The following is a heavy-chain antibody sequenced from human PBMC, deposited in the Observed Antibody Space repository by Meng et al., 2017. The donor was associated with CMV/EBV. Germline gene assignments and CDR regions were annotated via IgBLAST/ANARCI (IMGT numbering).Heavy chain of an antibody. D-gene: IGHD6-6*01. CDR2: ISSSGSTI. J-gene: IGHJ6*02. V-gene: IGHV3-11*01. CDR3: ARALYSSSSFDVGHYYYYGMDV. CDR1: GFTFSDYY. Sequence: GESLKISCASSGFTFSDYYMSWSRQAPGKGLEWVSYISSSGSTIYYADSVKGRFTITRDNAKNSLYLQMNSLRAEDTAVYYCARALYSSSSFDVGHYYYYGMDVWGQGTTVTVSS.